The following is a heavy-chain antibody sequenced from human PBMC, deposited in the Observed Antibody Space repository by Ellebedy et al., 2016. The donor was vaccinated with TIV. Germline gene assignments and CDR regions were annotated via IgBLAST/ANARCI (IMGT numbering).Heavy chain of an antibody. J-gene: IGHJ4*02. CDR2: INPGGGST. CDR1: GGTFSSYA. V-gene: IGHV1-46*04. CDR3: ARWGQLGYDY. Sequence: ASVKVSCKASGGTFSSYALNWVRQAPGQGLEMMGVINPGGGSTSYAQKLQGRVTLTRDTSTRTVYMELSSLRSDDTAVYFCARWGQLGYDYWGQGTLVTVSS. D-gene: IGHD1-1*01.